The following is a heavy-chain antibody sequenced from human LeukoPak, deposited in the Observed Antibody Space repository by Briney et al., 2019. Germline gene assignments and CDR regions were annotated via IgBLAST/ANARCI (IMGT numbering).Heavy chain of an antibody. D-gene: IGHD3-10*01. CDR2: ISGSGGST. CDR1: GFTFSSYA. J-gene: IGHJ5*01. Sequence: GGSLRLSCAASGFTFSSYAMSWVRQAPGKGLEWVSAISGSGGSTYYADSVKGRFTISRDNSKNTLYLQMNSLRAEDTAVYYCAKDQSWFGELNWFDSWGQGTLVTVSS. V-gene: IGHV3-23*01. CDR3: AKDQSWFGELNWFDS.